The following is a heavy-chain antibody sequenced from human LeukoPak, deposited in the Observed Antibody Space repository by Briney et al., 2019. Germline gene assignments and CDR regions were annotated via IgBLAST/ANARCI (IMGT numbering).Heavy chain of an antibody. CDR3: ARIRGAVAAHDADYYYYYGMDV. CDR1: GFSLSTSGLC. J-gene: IGHJ6*04. CDR2: IDWADDK. V-gene: IGHV2-70*01. D-gene: IGHD6-19*01. Sequence: SGPTLMNPTQTLTLTFTFSGFSLSTSGLCMSWIRQPPGKALEWLALIDWADDKYYSTSLKTRLTISKDTSKNQVVLTMTNMDPVDTATYYCARIRGAVAAHDADYYYYYGMDVWGKGTTVTVSS.